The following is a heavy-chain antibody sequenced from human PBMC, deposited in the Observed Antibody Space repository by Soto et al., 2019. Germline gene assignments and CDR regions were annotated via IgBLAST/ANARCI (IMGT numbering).Heavy chain of an antibody. CDR1: GGSISSYY. J-gene: IGHJ6*02. CDR3: ARDLREKMYSSGWYRYYYYGMDV. CDR2: IYTSGST. Sequence: QVQLQESGPGLVKPSETLSLTCTVSGGSISSYYWSWIRQPAGKGLEWIGRIYTSGSTNYNPSLQSRVTVSVDTSKNQFSLKLSSVTAADTAVYYCARDLREKMYSSGWYRYYYYGMDVWGQGTTVTVSS. V-gene: IGHV4-4*07. D-gene: IGHD6-13*01.